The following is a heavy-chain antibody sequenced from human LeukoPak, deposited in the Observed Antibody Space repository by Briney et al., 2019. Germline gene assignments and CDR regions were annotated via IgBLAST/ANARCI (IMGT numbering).Heavy chain of an antibody. J-gene: IGHJ6*02. CDR2: IIPILGIA. Sequence: GSSVKISCKASGGTFSSYAISWVRQAPGQGLEWMGRIIPILGIANYAQKFQGRVTITADKSTSTAYMELRSLRSDDTAVYYCARPSGSYFRNYYYGMDVWGQGTTVTVSS. D-gene: IGHD1-26*01. CDR1: GGTFSSYA. CDR3: ARPSGSYFRNYYYGMDV. V-gene: IGHV1-69*04.